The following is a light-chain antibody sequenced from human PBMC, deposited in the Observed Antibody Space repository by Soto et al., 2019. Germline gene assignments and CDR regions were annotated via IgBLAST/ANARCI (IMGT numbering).Light chain of an antibody. V-gene: IGKV1-5*03. Sequence: DIQMTQSPSTLSASVGDRVSITCRASQTINNFMAWYQQKPGQAPKLLIYKASNLETGVPSRSSGSGSGTEFTLTISSLQPDDFATYYCQQYSNYPSLTFGGGTKVDIK. CDR3: QQYSNYPSLT. J-gene: IGKJ4*01. CDR1: QTINNF. CDR2: KAS.